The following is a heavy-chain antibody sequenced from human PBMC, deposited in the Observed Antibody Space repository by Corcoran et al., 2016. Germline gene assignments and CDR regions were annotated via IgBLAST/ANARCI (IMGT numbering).Heavy chain of an antibody. CDR3: AGSGLGEEYNWNENDQETDAFDI. Sequence: QVQLVQSGAEVKKPGASVKVSCKASGYTFTGYYMHWVRQAPGQGLEWMGWINPNSGGTNYAQKFQGRVTMTRDTSISTAYMELSRLRSDDMAVYYCAGSGLGEEYNWNENDQETDAFDIWVQGTMVTVSS. D-gene: IGHD1-1*01. CDR2: INPNSGGT. CDR1: GYTFTGYY. V-gene: IGHV1-2*02. J-gene: IGHJ3*02.